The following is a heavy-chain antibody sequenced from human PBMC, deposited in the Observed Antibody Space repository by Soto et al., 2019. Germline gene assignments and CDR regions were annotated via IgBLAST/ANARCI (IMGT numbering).Heavy chain of an antibody. J-gene: IGHJ4*02. CDR3: ARDYAEERVRVVPASYYFDY. CDR1: GYTFTSYY. CDR2: INPSGGST. V-gene: IGHV1-46*01. Sequence: ASVKVSCKASGYTFTSYYMHWVRQAPGQGLEWMGIINPSGGSTSYAQKFQGRVTMTRDTSTSTVYMELSSLRSEDTAVYYCARDYAEERVRVVPASYYFDYWGQGTLVTVSS. D-gene: IGHD2-2*01.